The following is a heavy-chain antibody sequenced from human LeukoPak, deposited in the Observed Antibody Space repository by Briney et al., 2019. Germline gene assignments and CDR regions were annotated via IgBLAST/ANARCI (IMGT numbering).Heavy chain of an antibody. D-gene: IGHD3-22*01. CDR1: GFTVSSNY. V-gene: IGHV3-53*01. CDR3: ARDDSSGPFDY. CDR2: IYSGGST. J-gene: IGHJ4*02. Sequence: GGSLRLSCAASGFTVSSNYMSWVRQAPGKGLEWVSVIYSGGSTYYADSVKGRFTISRDNSKNTLYLQMNSLRAEDTAVYYCARDDSSGPFDYGARGTLVPVSS.